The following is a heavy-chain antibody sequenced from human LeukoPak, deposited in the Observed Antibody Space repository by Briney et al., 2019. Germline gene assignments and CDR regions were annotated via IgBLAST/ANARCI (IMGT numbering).Heavy chain of an antibody. CDR3: ATSGGFVLPNAITGNWYMDV. V-gene: IGHV3-21*01. CDR2: ITSAGGYT. Sequence: GRSLRLFCGASGFTFSDYSMNWVRQAPGKGLAWVASITSAGGYTYYADSVKGRFTISRDNAQNSLFLQMNSLRAEDTAVYFCATSGGFVLPNAITGNWYMDVWGRGTSVTVSS. CDR1: GFTFSDYS. D-gene: IGHD2-2*01. J-gene: IGHJ6*03.